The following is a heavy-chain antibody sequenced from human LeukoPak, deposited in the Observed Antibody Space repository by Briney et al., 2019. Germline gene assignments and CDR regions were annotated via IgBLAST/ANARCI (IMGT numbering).Heavy chain of an antibody. CDR2: IYHSGST. CDR3: ARGYSSSWSCWFDP. CDR1: GYSISSVSY. V-gene: IGHV4-38-2*02. Sequence: SETLSLTCTVSGYSISSVSYWGWIRQPPGKGLEWIGSIYHSGSTYYNPSLKSRVTISVDKSKNQFSLKLSSVTAADTAVYYCARGYSSSWSCWFDPWGQGTLVTVSS. J-gene: IGHJ5*02. D-gene: IGHD6-13*01.